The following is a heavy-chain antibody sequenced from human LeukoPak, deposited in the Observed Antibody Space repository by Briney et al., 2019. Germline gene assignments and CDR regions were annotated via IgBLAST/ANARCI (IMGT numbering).Heavy chain of an antibody. J-gene: IGHJ3*02. CDR1: GFTVSSNY. CDR3: AKGVQDLGAFDI. CDR2: LSWNSVLI. V-gene: IGHV3-9*03. D-gene: IGHD2-15*01. Sequence: PGGSRRLSCAASGFTVSSNYMSWVRQAPGKGLEWVSGLSWNSVLIGYADSVKGRFTISRDNSKNSLYLQMNSLRTEDMALYFCAKGVQDLGAFDIWGQGTMVTVSS.